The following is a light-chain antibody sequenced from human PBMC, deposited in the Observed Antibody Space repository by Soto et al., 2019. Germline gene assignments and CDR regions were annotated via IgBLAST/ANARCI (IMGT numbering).Light chain of an antibody. Sequence: EIVMTQSPATLSVSPGERATLSCRASQSVSSNLAWYQQNPGQAPRLLIYGASTRATGIPARFSSSGSGTEFTLTISSLQSEDFAVYYCQQYNNWPLEFTFGQGTKLEIK. J-gene: IGKJ2*01. CDR1: QSVSSN. V-gene: IGKV3-15*01. CDR3: QQYNNWPLEFT. CDR2: GAS.